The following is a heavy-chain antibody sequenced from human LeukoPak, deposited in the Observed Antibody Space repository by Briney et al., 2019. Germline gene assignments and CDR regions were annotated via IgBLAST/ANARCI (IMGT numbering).Heavy chain of an antibody. CDR3: ASLGVDTAMSRIEY. CDR2: IWYDGSNK. D-gene: IGHD5-18*01. J-gene: IGHJ4*02. Sequence: GRSLRLSCAASGFTFSSYGMHWVRQAPGKGLEWVAVIWYDGSNKYYADSVKGRFTISRDNSKNTLYLQMNSLRVEDTAVYYCASLGVDTAMSRIEYWGQGTLVTVSS. CDR1: GFTFSSYG. V-gene: IGHV3-33*01.